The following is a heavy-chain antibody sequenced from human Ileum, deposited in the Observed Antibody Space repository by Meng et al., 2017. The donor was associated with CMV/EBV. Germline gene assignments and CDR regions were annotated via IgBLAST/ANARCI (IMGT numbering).Heavy chain of an antibody. CDR3: ARGSLRGYSGYGSFDY. CDR2: TYYRSKWYN. V-gene: IGHV6-1*01. CDR1: GDSVSSNSAA. Sequence: SQTLSLTCAISGDSVSSNSAAWNWIRQSPSRGLEWLGRTYYRSKWYNDYAVSVKSRITINPDTSKNQFSLQLNSVTPEGTAVYYCARGSLRGYSGYGSFDYWGQGTLVTVSS. D-gene: IGHD5-12*01. J-gene: IGHJ4*02.